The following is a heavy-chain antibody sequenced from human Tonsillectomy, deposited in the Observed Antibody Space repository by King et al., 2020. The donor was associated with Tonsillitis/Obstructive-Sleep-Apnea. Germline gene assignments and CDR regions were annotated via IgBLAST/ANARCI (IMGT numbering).Heavy chain of an antibody. J-gene: IGHJ4*02. CDR3: ATGGEYSSTNYFDY. V-gene: IGHV4-39*01. CDR2: IHFSGST. Sequence: QLQESGPGLVKPSETLSLTCTVSGGSISSSTYYWGWIRQPPGKGLEWIGSIHFSGSTYYNPSLKSRVTISVDTSKNQFSLNLSSVTAADTAVYYCATGGEYSSTNYFDYWGQGTLVTVSS. D-gene: IGHD6-6*01. CDR1: GGSISSSTYY.